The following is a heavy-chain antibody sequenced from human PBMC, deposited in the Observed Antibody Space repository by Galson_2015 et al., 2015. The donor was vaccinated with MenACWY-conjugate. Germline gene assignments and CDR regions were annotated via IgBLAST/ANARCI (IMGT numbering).Heavy chain of an antibody. Sequence: SVKVSCKASGGTFSSYAISWVRQAPGQGLEWMGGIIPIFGTANYAQKFQGRVTITADESTSTAYMELSSLRSEDTAVYYCARYSSGEPWDYHGMDVWGQGTTVTVSS. V-gene: IGHV1-69*13. J-gene: IGHJ6*02. CDR2: IIPIFGTA. CDR1: GGTFSSYA. CDR3: ARYSSGEPWDYHGMDV. D-gene: IGHD6-19*01.